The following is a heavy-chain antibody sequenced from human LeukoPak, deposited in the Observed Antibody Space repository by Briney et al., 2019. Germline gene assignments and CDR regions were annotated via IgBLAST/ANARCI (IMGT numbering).Heavy chain of an antibody. Sequence: AGESLRLSCAASGFAFSSYWMDWVRQAPGKGLEWVANIKQDGSEENYVDSVKGRCTISGDNAKNSLYLQMSSLRAEDTAVYFCARDASELIYAAGYGAFDLWGQGRIVTVSS. CDR3: ARDASELIYAAGYGAFDL. CDR2: IKQDGSEE. J-gene: IGHJ3*01. D-gene: IGHD6-13*01. V-gene: IGHV3-7*01. CDR1: GFAFSSYW.